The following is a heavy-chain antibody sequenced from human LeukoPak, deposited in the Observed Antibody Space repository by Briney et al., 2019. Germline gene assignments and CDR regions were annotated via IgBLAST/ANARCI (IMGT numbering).Heavy chain of an antibody. J-gene: IGHJ4*02. CDR1: GFIFSSYG. V-gene: IGHV3-30*02. D-gene: IGHD6-19*01. CDR2: IQYDGSNK. Sequence: PGGSLRLSCVAPGFIFSSYGMHWVRQAPGKGLEWVAYIQYDGSNKQYADSVKGRFTISRDNSKNTLYLQMNSLRAEDTAVYYCAREDEGDYSSGWYKNSYFDYWGQGTLVTVSS. CDR3: AREDEGDYSSGWYKNSYFDY.